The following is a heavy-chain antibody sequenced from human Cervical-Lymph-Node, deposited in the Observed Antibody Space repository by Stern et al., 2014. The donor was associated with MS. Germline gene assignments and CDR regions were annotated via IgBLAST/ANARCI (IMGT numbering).Heavy chain of an antibody. D-gene: IGHD3-22*01. J-gene: IGHJ4*02. V-gene: IGHV1-8*01. Sequence: QVQLVESGAEVKKPGASVKVSCKASGYTFTTFDITWVRQATGQGLEWMGWMNPQSGDTGYAQKFQGRVTMTRNTSISTAYMELSSLRSEDTAVYYCARGRIQYYDSSGYYAWFDYWGQGNLVTVSS. CDR2: MNPQSGDT. CDR1: GYTFTTFD. CDR3: ARGRIQYYDSSGYYAWFDY.